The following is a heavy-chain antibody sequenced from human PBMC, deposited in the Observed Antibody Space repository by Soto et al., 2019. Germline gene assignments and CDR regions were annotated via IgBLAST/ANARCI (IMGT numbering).Heavy chain of an antibody. CDR3: ATESGSTYGYFDH. Sequence: SETLYITSTVSGGSVTSDEDYWTWIRQSPGKGLEWIGYISNSGSTGYNPSLKTRLSMSVDRSKNQFTLRLTSVTAADTAVYFCATESGSTYGYFDHWGQGTQVTVSS. D-gene: IGHD5-18*01. CDR2: ISNSGST. V-gene: IGHV4-30-4*01. CDR1: GGSVTSDEDY. J-gene: IGHJ4*02.